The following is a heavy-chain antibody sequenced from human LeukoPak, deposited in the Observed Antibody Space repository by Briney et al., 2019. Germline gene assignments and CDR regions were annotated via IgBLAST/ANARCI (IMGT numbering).Heavy chain of an antibody. J-gene: IGHJ3*02. D-gene: IGHD4-17*01. CDR1: GFTFSSYG. CDR3: AKDLNDDYGDLDAFGI. V-gene: IGHV3-30*18. Sequence: GGSLRLSCAASGFTFSSYGMHWVRQAPGKGLEWVAVISYDGSNKYYADSVKGRFTISRDNSKNTLYLQMNSLRAEDTAVYYCAKDLNDDYGDLDAFGIWGQGTMVTVSS. CDR2: ISYDGSNK.